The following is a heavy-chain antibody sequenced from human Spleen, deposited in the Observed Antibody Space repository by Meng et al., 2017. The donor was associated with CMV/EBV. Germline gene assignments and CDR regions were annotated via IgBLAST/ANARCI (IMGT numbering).Heavy chain of an antibody. V-gene: IGHV1-2*02. Sequence: ASVKVSCKTSGYSFNAYNIHWVRQAPGQGLEWMGWINPNSGGANYAQQFQGRVTMTRDTSISTASVELSGLRSDDTAVYFCARGGGAAYFDYWGPGTLVTVSS. CDR2: INPNSGGA. D-gene: IGHD2-21*01. CDR1: GYSFNAYN. J-gene: IGHJ4*02. CDR3: ARGGGAAYFDY.